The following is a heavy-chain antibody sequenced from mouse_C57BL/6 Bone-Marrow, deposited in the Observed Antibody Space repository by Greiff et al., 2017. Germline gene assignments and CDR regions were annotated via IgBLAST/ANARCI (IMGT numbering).Heavy chain of an antibody. CDR3: AERGCYGMIFYWYFDV. J-gene: IGHJ1*03. D-gene: IGHD1-1*01. Sequence: DVKLVESGGDLVKPGGSLKLSCAASGFTFSSYGMSWVRQTPDKRLEWVATISSGGSYTYYPDSVKGRFTISRDNAKNTLYLQMSSLKSEYTSMYYCAERGCYGMIFYWYFDVWGTGTTVTVSS. V-gene: IGHV5-6*02. CDR1: GFTFSSYG. CDR2: ISSGGSYT.